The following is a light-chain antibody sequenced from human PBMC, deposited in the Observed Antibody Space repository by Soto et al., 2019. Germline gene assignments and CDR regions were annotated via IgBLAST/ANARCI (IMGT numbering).Light chain of an antibody. Sequence: VTQPHSVSESPGKTVTISCTRSSGSIASNSVQWCQLRPGRAPTTVIYEDSQRPSGVPDRFSGSIDSSSNSASLTISGLKPEDEADYYCQSFDISTMWVFGGGTKLTVL. CDR2: EDS. CDR3: QSFDISTMWV. V-gene: IGLV6-57*04. CDR1: SGSIASNS. J-gene: IGLJ3*02.